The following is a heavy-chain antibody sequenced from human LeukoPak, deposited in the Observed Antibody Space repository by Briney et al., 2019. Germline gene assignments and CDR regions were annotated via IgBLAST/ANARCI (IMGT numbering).Heavy chain of an antibody. CDR3: ARGPAGYNAFDI. J-gene: IGHJ3*02. CDR2: IYYSGST. CDR1: GGSISSSSYY. D-gene: IGHD6-13*01. Sequence: SETLSLTCTVSGGSISSSSYYWGWIRQPPGKGLEWIGSIYYSGSTYYNPSLKSRVTISVDTSKNQFSLKLSSVTAADTAVYYCARGPAGYNAFDIWGQGTMVTVSS. V-gene: IGHV4-39*07.